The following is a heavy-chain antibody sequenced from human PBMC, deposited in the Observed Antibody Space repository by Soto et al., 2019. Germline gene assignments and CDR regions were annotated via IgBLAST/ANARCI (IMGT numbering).Heavy chain of an antibody. D-gene: IGHD4-4*01. CDR2: INQDGSEK. CDR1: GFTFNRYW. Sequence: EVQLVESGGGLVQPGGSLRLSCAASGFTFNRYWMKWVRQAPGRGLEWMGNINQDGSEKHYVDSVKCRFTISRDNAKDSVYLQMNSLKAEDTAMYYCARGGYDYSNPFDYWGQGTLVTVSS. CDR3: ARGGYDYSNPFDY. J-gene: IGHJ4*02. V-gene: IGHV3-7*04.